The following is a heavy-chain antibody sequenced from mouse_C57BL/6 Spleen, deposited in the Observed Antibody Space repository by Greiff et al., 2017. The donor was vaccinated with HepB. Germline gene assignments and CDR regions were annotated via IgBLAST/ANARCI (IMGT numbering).Heavy chain of an antibody. CDR3: GSRGGYYGSSPWYFDV. CDR2: ISDGGSYT. CDR1: GFTFSSYA. J-gene: IGHJ1*03. V-gene: IGHV5-4*03. D-gene: IGHD1-1*01. Sequence: EVKVEESGGGLVKPGGSLKLSCAASGFTFSSYAMSWVRQTPEKRLEWVATISDGGSYTYYPDNVKGRFTISRNNAKNNLYLQMDHRASEDTAMYDCGSRGGYYGSSPWYFDVWGTGTTVTVSS.